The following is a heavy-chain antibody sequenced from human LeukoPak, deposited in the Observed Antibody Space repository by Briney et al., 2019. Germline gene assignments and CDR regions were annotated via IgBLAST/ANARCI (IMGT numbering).Heavy chain of an antibody. CDR3: ARDAAYYDFWSGYQVAFFDY. D-gene: IGHD3-3*01. CDR2: IYTSGST. V-gene: IGHV4-4*07. J-gene: IGHJ4*02. CDR1: GGSISSYY. Sequence: SETLSLTCTVSGGSISSYYWSWIRQPAGKGLEWIGRIYTSGSTNYNPSLKSRVTMSVDTSKNQFSLKLSSVTAADTAVYYCARDAAYYDFWSGYQVAFFDYWGQGTLVTVSS.